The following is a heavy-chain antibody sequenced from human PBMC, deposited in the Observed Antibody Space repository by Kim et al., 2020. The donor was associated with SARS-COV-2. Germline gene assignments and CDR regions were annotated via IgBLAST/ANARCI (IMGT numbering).Heavy chain of an antibody. Sequence: SETLSLTCTVSGAPISSYYWVWVRQPPGKGLEWMATFFRSGSTSSTPSLKSRVTISADTSNHQFSLQLSSVTAADTAVYYCASWDYSDNAGLVHWGQGTLVTVSS. CDR2: FFRSGST. CDR1: GAPISSYY. CDR3: ASWDYSDNAGLVH. J-gene: IGHJ4*02. D-gene: IGHD4-4*01. V-gene: IGHV4-59*13.